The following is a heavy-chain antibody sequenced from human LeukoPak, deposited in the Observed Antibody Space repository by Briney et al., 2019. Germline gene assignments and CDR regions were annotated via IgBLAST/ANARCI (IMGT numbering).Heavy chain of an antibody. J-gene: IGHJ3*02. Sequence: GGSLRLSCAASGFIFSSYAMSWVRQAPGKGLEWVSGISGSGGSTYYADFVKGRFTISRDNSKNTLYLQMNSLRAEDTAVYYCARATGIDSSGYRFDAFDIWGQGTMVTVSS. CDR1: GFIFSSYA. D-gene: IGHD3-22*01. CDR2: ISGSGGST. CDR3: ARATGIDSSGYRFDAFDI. V-gene: IGHV3-23*01.